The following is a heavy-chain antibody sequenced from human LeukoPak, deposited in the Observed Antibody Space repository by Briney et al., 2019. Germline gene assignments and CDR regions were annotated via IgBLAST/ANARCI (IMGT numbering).Heavy chain of an antibody. D-gene: IGHD6-19*01. CDR1: GFTFSSYA. CDR2: ISYDGSNK. Sequence: GRSLRLSCAASGFTFSSYAMHWARQAPGKGLEWVAVISYDGSNKYYADSVKGRFTISRDNSKNTLYLQMNSLRAEDTAVYYCAFPYSSGQTWDYWGQGTLVTISS. CDR3: AFPYSSGQTWDY. J-gene: IGHJ4*02. V-gene: IGHV3-30-3*01.